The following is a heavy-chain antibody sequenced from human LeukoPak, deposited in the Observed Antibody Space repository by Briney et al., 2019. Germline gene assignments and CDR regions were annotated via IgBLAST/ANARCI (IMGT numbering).Heavy chain of an antibody. CDR2: IWYDGSNR. V-gene: IGHV3-33*01. Sequence: GKSLSLSCAASGFTFSSYAIHWVRQAPGKGLEWVAVIWYDGSNRDYADSVKGRFTISRDNSKNTVFLQMNSLRVEDTAVYFCARDRVAGHYSGMDVWAKGPRSPSP. D-gene: IGHD2-21*01. J-gene: IGHJ6*02. CDR3: ARDRVAGHYSGMDV. CDR1: GFTFSSYA.